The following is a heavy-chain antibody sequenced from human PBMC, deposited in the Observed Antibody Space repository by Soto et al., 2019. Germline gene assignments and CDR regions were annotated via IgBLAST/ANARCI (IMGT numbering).Heavy chain of an antibody. J-gene: IGHJ6*01. CDR2: ISYDGSNK. CDR3: ARDSLNSYGYYGMDV. Sequence: QVQLVESGGGVVQPGRSLRLSCAASGFTFSSYAMHWVRQAPGKGLEWVAVISYDGSNKYYADSVKGRFTISRDNSKNTLYLQMNSLRAEDTAVYYCARDSLNSYGYYGMDVW. V-gene: IGHV3-30-3*01. CDR1: GFTFSSYA. D-gene: IGHD5-18*01.